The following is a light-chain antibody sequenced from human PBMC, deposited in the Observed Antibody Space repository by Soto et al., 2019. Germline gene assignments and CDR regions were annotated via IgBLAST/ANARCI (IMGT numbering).Light chain of an antibody. V-gene: IGKV3-11*01. J-gene: IGKJ2*01. CDR1: QSVSSY. CDR2: DAS. Sequence: EIVLTQSPATLSLSPGERATLSCRASQSVSSYLAWYQQKAGQAPRLLIYDASNRATGIPARFSGSGSGTDLTLTISGLEPEDFAVYSCQQRSNSPRETCGEGTKLEIK. CDR3: QQRSNSPRET.